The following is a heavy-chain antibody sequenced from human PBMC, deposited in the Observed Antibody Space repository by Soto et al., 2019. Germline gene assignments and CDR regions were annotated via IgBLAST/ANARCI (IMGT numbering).Heavy chain of an antibody. D-gene: IGHD2-15*01. CDR1: GYSFTSYW. CDR2: IDPSDSYT. J-gene: IGHJ6*02. Sequence: GESLKISCKGSGYSFTSYWISWVRQMPGKGLEWMGRIDPSDSYTNYSPSFQGHVTISADKSISTAYLQWSSLKASDTAMYYCARFRAPAATNYYYYYGMDVWGQGTTVTVS. CDR3: ARFRAPAATNYYYYYGMDV. V-gene: IGHV5-10-1*01.